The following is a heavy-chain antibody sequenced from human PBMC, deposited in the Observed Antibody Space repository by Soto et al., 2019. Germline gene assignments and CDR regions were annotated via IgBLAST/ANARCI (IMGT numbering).Heavy chain of an antibody. J-gene: IGHJ4*02. V-gene: IGHV4-31*03. Sequence: QVQLQESGPGLVKPSETLSLTCTVSGGSISSGGYYWSWIRQHPGKGLEWIGYIHKSGNTHYNPSLNSRVTILIDTSKSQFSLKLTSVTAADTAVYYCARDSGDGFNLVDYWGQGTLVTVSS. D-gene: IGHD1-26*01. CDR2: IHKSGNT. CDR3: ARDSGDGFNLVDY. CDR1: GGSISSGGYY.